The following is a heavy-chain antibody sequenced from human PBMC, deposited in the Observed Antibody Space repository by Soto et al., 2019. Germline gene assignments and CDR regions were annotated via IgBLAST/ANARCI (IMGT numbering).Heavy chain of an antibody. CDR2: IWYDGSNK. D-gene: IGHD6-19*01. Sequence: QVQLVESGGGVVQPGRSLRLSCAASGFTFSSYGMHWVRQAPGKGLEWVAVIWYDGSNKYYADSVKGRFTISRDNSKNPLYLQMNSLRAEDTAVYYCARTGSSGWYFDYWGQGTLVTVSS. J-gene: IGHJ4*02. CDR3: ARTGSSGWYFDY. V-gene: IGHV3-33*01. CDR1: GFTFSSYG.